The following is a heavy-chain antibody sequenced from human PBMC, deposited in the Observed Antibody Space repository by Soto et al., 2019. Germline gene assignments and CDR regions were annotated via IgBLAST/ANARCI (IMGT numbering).Heavy chain of an antibody. V-gene: IGHV3-23*01. J-gene: IGHJ4*02. CDR2: ISDSDGGT. CDR1: GFAFSAYA. Sequence: WGSLVLSCASSGFAFSAYAMTWVRQAPGKGLEWVSDISDSDGGTHYADSVKGRFTISRDNAKNTLYLQMDRLRVEDAAVYYCATGRTFFDFWGQGTMVTVSS. CDR3: ATGRTFFDF.